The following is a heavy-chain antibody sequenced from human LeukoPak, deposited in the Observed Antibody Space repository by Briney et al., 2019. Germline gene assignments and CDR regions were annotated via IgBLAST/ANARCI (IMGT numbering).Heavy chain of an antibody. V-gene: IGHV3-21*01. D-gene: IGHD2/OR15-2a*01. CDR1: GFTFSGYS. CDR3: ARGKTSQNIVTRKTYNWFDP. CDR2: ITSSSRYI. J-gene: IGHJ5*02. Sequence: GGSLRLSCAASGFTFSGYSMNWVRQAPGKGLEWVSSITSSSRYIYYADSVKGRFTISRDNAKNSLYLQMKSLRAEDTAVYYCARGKTSQNIVTRKTYNWFDPWGQGTLVTVSS.